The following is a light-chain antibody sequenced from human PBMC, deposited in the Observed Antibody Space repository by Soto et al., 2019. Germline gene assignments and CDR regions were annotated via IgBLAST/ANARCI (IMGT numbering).Light chain of an antibody. CDR2: DAF. CDR1: RSLDSGQ. J-gene: IGKJ1*01. V-gene: IGKV3D-20*02. Sequence: EIVLTQSPGTLSLSPGESATLSCRASRSLDSGQLAWYQQKVGRAPRLLIHDAFMRATGIPDRFSGSGSGTDFTLTISRLEPEDSAIYYCQQYKNWPWTFGQGTKVDIK. CDR3: QQYKNWPWT.